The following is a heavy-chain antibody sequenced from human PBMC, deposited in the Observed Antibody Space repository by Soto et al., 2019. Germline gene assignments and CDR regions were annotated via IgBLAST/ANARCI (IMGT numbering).Heavy chain of an antibody. D-gene: IGHD2-15*01. Sequence: QVQLVQSGAEVKKPGSSVKVSCKASGGTFSSYAISWVRQAPGQGLEWMGGISPIFGTANYAQKFQGRVKITADESTSTAYMELSSLRSEDTAVYYCARGGDIVVVVAERCMDVWGQGTTVTFAS. J-gene: IGHJ6*02. V-gene: IGHV1-69*01. CDR3: ARGGDIVVVVAERCMDV. CDR1: GGTFSSYA. CDR2: ISPIFGTA.